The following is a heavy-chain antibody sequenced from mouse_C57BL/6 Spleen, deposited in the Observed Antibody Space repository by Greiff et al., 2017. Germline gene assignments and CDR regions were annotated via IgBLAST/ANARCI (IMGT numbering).Heavy chain of an antibody. CDR2: IYPGDGDT. V-gene: IGHV1-80*01. CDR1: GYAFSSYW. J-gene: IGHJ2*01. Sequence: VQLQESGAELVKPGASVKISCKASGYAFSSYWMNWVKQRPGKGLEWIGQIYPGDGDTNYNGKFKGKATLTADKSSSTAYMQLSSLTSEDSAVYFCAREDPQRSSDYWGQGTTLTVSS. D-gene: IGHD6-1*01. CDR3: AREDPQRSSDY.